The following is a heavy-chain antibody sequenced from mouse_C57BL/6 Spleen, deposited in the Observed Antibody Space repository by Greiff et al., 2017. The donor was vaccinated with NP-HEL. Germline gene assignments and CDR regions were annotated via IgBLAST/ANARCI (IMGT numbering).Heavy chain of an antibody. CDR2: IYPGDGDT. Sequence: VQLVESGPELVKPGASVKISCKASGYAFSSSWMNWVKQRPGKGLEWIGRIYPGDGDTNYNGKFKGKATLTADKSSSTAYMQLSSLTSEDSAVYFCARFPQLGLDYWGQGTTLTVSS. CDR3: ARFPQLGLDY. D-gene: IGHD4-1*02. J-gene: IGHJ2*01. CDR1: GYAFSSSW. V-gene: IGHV1-82*01.